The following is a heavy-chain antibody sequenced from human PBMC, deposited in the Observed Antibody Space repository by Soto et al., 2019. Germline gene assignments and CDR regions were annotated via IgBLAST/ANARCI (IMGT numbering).Heavy chain of an antibody. CDR1: GGTFSSYA. V-gene: IGHV1-69*01. Sequence: QVQLVQSGAEVKKPGSSVKVSCKASGGTFSSYAISWVRQAPGQGLEWMGGIIPIFGTANYAQKFQGRVTITADDSTSTADMELSSLRSEDTAVYYCARDIQEMATTYDAFEIWGHGTMVTVSS. J-gene: IGHJ3*02. D-gene: IGHD1-1*01. CDR2: IIPIFGTA. CDR3: ARDIQEMATTYDAFEI.